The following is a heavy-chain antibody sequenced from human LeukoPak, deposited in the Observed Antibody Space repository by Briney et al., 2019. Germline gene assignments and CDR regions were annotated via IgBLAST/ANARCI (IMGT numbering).Heavy chain of an antibody. CDR1: GYTFIGYY. V-gene: IGHV1-2*02. Sequence: ASVKVSCKASGYTFIGYYMHWVRQAPGQGLEWMGWINPNSGGTNYAQKFQGRVTTTRDTSISTAYMELSRLRSDDTAVYYCARDKLGVTYSLNWFDPWGQGTLVTVSS. D-gene: IGHD3-10*01. CDR3: ARDKLGVTYSLNWFDP. J-gene: IGHJ5*02. CDR2: INPNSGGT.